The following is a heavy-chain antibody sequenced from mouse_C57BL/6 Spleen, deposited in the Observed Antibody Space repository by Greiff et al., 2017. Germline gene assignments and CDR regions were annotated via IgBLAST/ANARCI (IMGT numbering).Heavy chain of an antibody. CDR1: GYTFTSYW. D-gene: IGHD1-1*01. Sequence: QVQLQQPGAELVRPGSSVKLSCKASGYTFTSYWMHWVKQRPIQGLEWIGNIDPSDSETHYNQKFKDKATLTVDKSSSTANMQLSSLTSEDSAVYYCARCYYYGSSYTFDYWGQGTTLTVSS. CDR3: ARCYYYGSSYTFDY. CDR2: IDPSDSET. J-gene: IGHJ2*01. V-gene: IGHV1-52*01.